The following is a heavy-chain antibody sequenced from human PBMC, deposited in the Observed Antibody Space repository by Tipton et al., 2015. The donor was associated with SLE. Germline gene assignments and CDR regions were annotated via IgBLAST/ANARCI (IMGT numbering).Heavy chain of an antibody. V-gene: IGHV3-74*01. D-gene: IGHD3-10*01. CDR2: INSDATST. Sequence: GSLRLSCAASGFSFTNYAMTWVRQAPGKGLMWVSRINSDATSTSYADSVKGRFTISRDNAKNTLYLQMNSLRGDDTAVYYCARAQYGSGHALEIWGQGTMVTVSS. CDR1: GFSFTNYA. CDR3: ARAQYGSGHALEI. J-gene: IGHJ3*02.